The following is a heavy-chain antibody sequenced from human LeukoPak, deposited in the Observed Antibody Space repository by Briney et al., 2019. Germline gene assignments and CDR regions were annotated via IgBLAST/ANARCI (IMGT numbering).Heavy chain of an antibody. Sequence: GGSLRLSCAASGFTFSRHWMHWVRQAPGKGLEWVSSISSSGSYIHYADSLKGRFTISRDNAENSLYLQMNSLRAEDTAVYYCARDQEVAGNFDFWGQGTLVTVSS. CDR2: ISSSGSYI. CDR1: GFTFSRHW. CDR3: ARDQEVAGNFDF. D-gene: IGHD6-19*01. J-gene: IGHJ4*02. V-gene: IGHV3-21*01.